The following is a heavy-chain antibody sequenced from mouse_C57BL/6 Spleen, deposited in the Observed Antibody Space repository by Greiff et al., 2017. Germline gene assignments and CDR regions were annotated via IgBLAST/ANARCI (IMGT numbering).Heavy chain of an antibody. J-gene: IGHJ1*03. CDR2: INPNYGTT. CDR1: GYSFTDYN. Sequence: LVASGPELVKPGASVKISCKASGYSFTDYNMNWVKQSNGKSLEWIGVINPNYGTTSYNQKFKGKATLTVDQSSSTAYMQLNRLTSEDSAVYYCASSLFITTVETNVWGTGTTVTVSS. D-gene: IGHD1-1*01. CDR3: ASSLFITTVETNV. V-gene: IGHV1-39*01.